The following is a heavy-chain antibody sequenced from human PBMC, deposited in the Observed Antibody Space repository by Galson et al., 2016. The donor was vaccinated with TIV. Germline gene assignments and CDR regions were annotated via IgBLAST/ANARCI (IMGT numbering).Heavy chain of an antibody. V-gene: IGHV4-59*08. CDR2: VYSSGST. CDR1: GGSFIGDY. Sequence: ETLSLTCTVSGGSFIGDYWSWIRQPPGKGLEWIGFVYSSGSTMYNPSLESRVTISIDTSKYHFSLTLTSVTAADAAMYYCARLCRGGDNCFSPDSWGQGTVVTVAS. J-gene: IGHJ4*02. CDR3: ARLCRGGDNCFSPDS. D-gene: IGHD2-21*01.